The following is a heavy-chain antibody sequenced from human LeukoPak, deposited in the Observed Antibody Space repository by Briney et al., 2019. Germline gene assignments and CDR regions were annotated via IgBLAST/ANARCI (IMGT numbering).Heavy chain of an antibody. CDR1: GGSISSGSYY. J-gene: IGHJ4*02. D-gene: IGHD4-17*01. V-gene: IGHV4-61*02. CDR2: IYTSGST. CDR3: ARPRDDYGDFYFDY. Sequence: SQTLSLTCTVSGGSISSGSYYWSWIRQPAGKGLEWIGRIYTSGSTNYNPSLKSRVTISVDTSKNQFSLKLSSVTAADTAVYYCARPRDDYGDFYFDYWGQGTLVTVSS.